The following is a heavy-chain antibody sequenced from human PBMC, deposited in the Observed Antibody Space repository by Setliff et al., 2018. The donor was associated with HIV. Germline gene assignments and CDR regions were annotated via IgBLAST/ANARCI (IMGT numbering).Heavy chain of an antibody. J-gene: IGHJ4*02. D-gene: IGHD3-22*01. CDR2: ISGSAGST. CDR3: AKGDSSSGYYWARFDY. V-gene: IGHV3-23*01. Sequence: PGGSLRLSCAASGFTFSSFAMTWVRQAPGKGLEWVSSISGSAGSTYYADSVKGRFTISRDNSKNTLYLQMNSLRAEDTAVYYCAKGDSSSGYYWARFDYWGQGTLVTVSS. CDR1: GFTFSSFA.